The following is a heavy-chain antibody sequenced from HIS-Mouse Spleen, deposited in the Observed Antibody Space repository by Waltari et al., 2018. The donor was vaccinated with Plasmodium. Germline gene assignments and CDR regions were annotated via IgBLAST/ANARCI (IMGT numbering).Heavy chain of an antibody. D-gene: IGHD6-13*01. CDR2: IKQDGSEK. Sequence: CAASGFTFSSYWRSWVRPAPGKELEWVANIKQDGSEKYYVDSVKGRFTISRDNAKNSLYLQMNSLRAEDTAVYYCASSWYWYFDLWGRGTLVTVSS. CDR3: ASSWYWYFDL. V-gene: IGHV3-7*01. J-gene: IGHJ2*01. CDR1: GFTFSSYW.